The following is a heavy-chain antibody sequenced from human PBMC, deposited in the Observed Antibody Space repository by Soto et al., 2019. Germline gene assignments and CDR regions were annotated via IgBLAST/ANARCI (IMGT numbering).Heavy chain of an antibody. CDR1: GFTFSTYD. D-gene: IGHD3-3*01. Sequence: RGSLKRKCVSPGFTFSTYDMPWVRQAPGKGLEWVAVISYDGNNKYYADSVKGRFTISRDNSKNTLYLQMNSLRAEDTAVYYCAKVLYDFWSGYTFDYWGQGTLVTVSS. CDR2: ISYDGNNK. V-gene: IGHV3-30*18. J-gene: IGHJ4*02. CDR3: AKVLYDFWSGYTFDY.